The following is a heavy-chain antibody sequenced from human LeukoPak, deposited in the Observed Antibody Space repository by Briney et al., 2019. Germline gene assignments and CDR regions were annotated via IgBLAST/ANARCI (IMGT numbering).Heavy chain of an antibody. CDR3: AREESTSHIDY. Sequence: ASVKVSRKASGYTFTSYDINWVRQATGQGLEWMGWMNPNSGNTGYAQKFQGRVTVTRNTSISTAYMELSSLRSEDTAVYYCAREESTSHIDYWSQGTLVTVSS. J-gene: IGHJ4*02. V-gene: IGHV1-8*01. CDR1: GYTFTSYD. CDR2: MNPNSGNT.